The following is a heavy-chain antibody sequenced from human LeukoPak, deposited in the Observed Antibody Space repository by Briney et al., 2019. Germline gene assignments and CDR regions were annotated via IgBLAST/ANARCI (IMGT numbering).Heavy chain of an antibody. V-gene: IGHV3-48*01. CDR2: ISESSDTI. CDR3: AKDLRSNTVQVMDV. D-gene: IGHD4-11*01. J-gene: IGHJ6*03. CDR1: GFTFNTYS. Sequence: GGSLRLSCAASGFTFNTYSMNWVRQAPGKGLEWISYISESSDTIYYADSVKGRFTISRDNAKNSLYLQMNSLRAEDTAVYYCAKDLRSNTVQVMDVWGKGTTVTVSS.